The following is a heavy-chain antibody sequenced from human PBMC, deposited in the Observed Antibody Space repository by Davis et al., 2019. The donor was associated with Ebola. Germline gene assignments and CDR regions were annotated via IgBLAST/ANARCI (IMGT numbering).Heavy chain of an antibody. CDR1: GFTFSSYG. J-gene: IGHJ6*02. V-gene: IGHV3-30*18. CDR2: ISYDGSNK. CDR3: AKSVYDPPDV. D-gene: IGHD5/OR15-5a*01. Sequence: PGGSLRLSCAASGFTFSSYGMHWVRQAPGKGLEWVAVISYDGSNKYYADSVKGRFTISRGNSKNTLYLQMNSLRAEDTAVYYCAKSVYDPPDVWGQGTTVTVSS.